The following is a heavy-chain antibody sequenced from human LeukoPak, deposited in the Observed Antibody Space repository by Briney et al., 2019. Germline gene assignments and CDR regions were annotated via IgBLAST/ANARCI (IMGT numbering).Heavy chain of an antibody. CDR1: GFTFSSYG. D-gene: IGHD2-2*01. J-gene: IGHJ4*02. CDR3: ANDDCSSTSCLDY. V-gene: IGHV3-30*02. Sequence: PGGSLTLSCAASGFTFSSYGMHWLRQPPGKGLEGVASIMYDGSNKYYADSVKGRFTISRDNSKNTLYLQMNSLRAEDTAVYYCANDDCSSTSCLDYWGQGTLVTVSS. CDR2: IMYDGSNK.